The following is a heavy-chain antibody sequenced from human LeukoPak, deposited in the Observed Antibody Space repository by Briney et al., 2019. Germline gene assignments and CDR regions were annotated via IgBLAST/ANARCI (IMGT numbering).Heavy chain of an antibody. Sequence: GGSLRLSCAASGFTFSSYGMHWVRQAPGKGLEWVAVIWYDGSNKYYADSVKGRFTISRDNSKNTLYLQMNSLRAEDTAVYYCAKDRYYGYDAFDIWGQGTMVTVSS. D-gene: IGHD3-10*01. V-gene: IGHV3-33*06. J-gene: IGHJ3*02. CDR2: IWYDGSNK. CDR3: AKDRYYGYDAFDI. CDR1: GFTFSSYG.